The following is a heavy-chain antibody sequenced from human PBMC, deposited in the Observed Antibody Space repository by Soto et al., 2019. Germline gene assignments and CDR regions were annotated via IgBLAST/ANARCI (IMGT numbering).Heavy chain of an antibody. Sequence: QVQLVQSGAEVKKPGSSVKVSCKASGDTFSNYPINWVRQAPGQGLEWMGGVIPMFGTTNYAQKFQGRVTITADESTTTAYMELSSLRSEDTAVYYCARGHNRASVLRVLEWLSLPLDSWGQGILVTVSS. CDR1: GDTFSNYP. CDR2: VIPMFGTT. V-gene: IGHV1-69*01. J-gene: IGHJ4*02. D-gene: IGHD3-3*01. CDR3: ARGHNRASVLRVLEWLSLPLDS.